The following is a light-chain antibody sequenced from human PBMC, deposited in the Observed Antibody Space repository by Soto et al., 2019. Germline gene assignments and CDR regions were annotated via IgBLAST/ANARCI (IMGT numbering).Light chain of an antibody. J-gene: IGKJ5*01. CDR3: QQHNQWPIP. CDR1: QSAGNF. Sequence: EIVMTQSPATLSVSPGETASLSCRASQSAGNFLAWYQQKPGQAPRLLIYYISTRATGIPARFSGSGSGTEFTLTINSLQSEDSAVYYCQQHNQWPIPFGQGTRLEIX. V-gene: IGKV3D-15*01. CDR2: YIS.